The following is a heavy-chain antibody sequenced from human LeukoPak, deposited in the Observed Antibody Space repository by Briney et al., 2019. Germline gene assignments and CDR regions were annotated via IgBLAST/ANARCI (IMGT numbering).Heavy chain of an antibody. V-gene: IGHV3-49*04. CDR1: GFTVGDHA. Sequence: GGSLRLSCTTSGFTVGDHAMTWVRQAPGKGLEWVGFMRSNAYRGTTEYAASVKGRFTISRDDSKSVVYLRMNSLKSEDTAVYYCSRGPIQLWVHNGMDVWGQGTTVTVSS. J-gene: IGHJ6*02. CDR2: MRSNAYRGTT. CDR3: SRGPIQLWVHNGMDV. D-gene: IGHD5-18*01.